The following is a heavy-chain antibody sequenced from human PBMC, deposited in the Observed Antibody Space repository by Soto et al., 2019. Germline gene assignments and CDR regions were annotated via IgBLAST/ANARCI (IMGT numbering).Heavy chain of an antibody. D-gene: IGHD3-10*01. CDR2: ISHRGST. Sequence: QLQLQESGPGLVKPSGTLSLTCAVSGGSITSTNWWAWVRQPPGKGLEWIGEISHRGSTNYNPSRQGRVTMSGGKSKSQVSLRLTSVTAADTAVYYCARVGELAATFYIYDFDYWGQGTLVTVSS. CDR3: ARVGELAATFYIYDFDY. J-gene: IGHJ4*02. CDR1: GGSITSTNW. V-gene: IGHV4-4*02.